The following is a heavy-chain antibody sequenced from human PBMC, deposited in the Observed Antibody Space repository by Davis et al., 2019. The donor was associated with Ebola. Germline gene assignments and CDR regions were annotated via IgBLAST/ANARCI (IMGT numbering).Heavy chain of an antibody. J-gene: IGHJ6*02. V-gene: IGHV1-69*02. CDR3: ARLARLNRSSHYYYYYGMDV. CDR2: YIPFLGIS. CDR1: GGTFSSYT. D-gene: IGHD6-6*01. Sequence: SAKVSCKASGGTFSSYTISWVRQAPGQGLEWLVWYIPFLGISTYAPKFQGRVTITADNSTSTAYMELSSLRSEDTAVYYCARLARLNRSSHYYYYYGMDVWGQGTTVTVSS.